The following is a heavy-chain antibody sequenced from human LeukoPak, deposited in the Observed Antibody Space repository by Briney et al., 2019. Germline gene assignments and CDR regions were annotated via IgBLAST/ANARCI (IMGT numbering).Heavy chain of an antibody. Sequence: SETLSLTCNVSGGSISSGGYYWSWLRQHPGKGLEWIGYIYYSGSTYYNPSLKRRVTISVDTSKNQFSLKLSSVTAADTAVYYCSRGGAAAGLFDYWGQGTLVTVSS. J-gene: IGHJ4*02. V-gene: IGHV4-31*03. CDR3: SRGGAAAGLFDY. CDR1: GGSISSGGYY. D-gene: IGHD6-13*01. CDR2: IYYSGST.